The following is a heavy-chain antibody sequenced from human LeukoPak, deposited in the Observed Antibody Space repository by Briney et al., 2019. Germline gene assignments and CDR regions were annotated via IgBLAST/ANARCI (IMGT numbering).Heavy chain of an antibody. V-gene: IGHV4-38-2*02. D-gene: IGHD5-18*01. Sequence: SETLSLTCSVSGYSISNGYFWGWIRQPPGKGLEWIGSIYHSGSTNYNPSLKSRVTISVDTSKNQFSLKLSSVTAADTAVYYCARGRRGYSYGYRVGWFDPWGQGTLVTVSS. J-gene: IGHJ5*02. CDR2: IYHSGST. CDR3: ARGRRGYSYGYRVGWFDP. CDR1: GYSISNGYF.